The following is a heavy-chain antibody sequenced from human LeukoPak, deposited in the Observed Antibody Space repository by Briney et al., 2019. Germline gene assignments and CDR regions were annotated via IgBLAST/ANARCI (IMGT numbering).Heavy chain of an antibody. Sequence: SETLSLTCTVSGGSINRWFWSWIRQPAGKGLEWIGRFQSSGSTYYNPSLKSRVTMSVDTSKNQFFLKLSSVTAADTAVYYCATPDPYYDSSGYGLWGQGTLVTVSS. CDR2: FQSSGST. V-gene: IGHV4-4*07. D-gene: IGHD3-22*01. J-gene: IGHJ4*02. CDR3: ATPDPYYDSSGYGL. CDR1: GGSINRWF.